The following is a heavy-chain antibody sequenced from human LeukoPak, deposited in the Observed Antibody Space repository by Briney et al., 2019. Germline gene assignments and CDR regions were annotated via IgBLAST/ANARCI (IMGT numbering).Heavy chain of an antibody. D-gene: IGHD2-8*01. V-gene: IGHV4-61*01. CDR1: GSSFSSGTYY. CDR2: VHHSGIT. CDR3: ARGVLY. Sequence: SETLSLTCSVSGSSFSSGTYYWSWIRQPPGKGLEWIGNVHHSGITNYNSSLKSRVIISLDTSKNQSSLKLSSVTAADTALYYCARGVLYWGQGTLVTVSS. J-gene: IGHJ4*01.